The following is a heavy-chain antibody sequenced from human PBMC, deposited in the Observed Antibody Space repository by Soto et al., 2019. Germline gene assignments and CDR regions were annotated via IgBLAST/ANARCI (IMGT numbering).Heavy chain of an antibody. CDR3: ATQDIATRRAFDI. CDR2: FDPEDGET. CDR1: GYTLTELS. D-gene: IGHD2-15*01. Sequence: ASVKVSCKVSGYTLTELSMHWVLQAPGKGLEWMGGFDPEDGETIYAQKFQGRVTMTEDTSTGTAYMELSSLRSEDTAVYYCATQDIATRRAFDIWGQGTMVTVSS. V-gene: IGHV1-24*01. J-gene: IGHJ3*02.